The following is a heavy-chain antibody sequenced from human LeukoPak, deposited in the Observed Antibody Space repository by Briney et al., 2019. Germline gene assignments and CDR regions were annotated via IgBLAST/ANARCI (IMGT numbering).Heavy chain of an antibody. J-gene: IGHJ2*01. CDR3: VRAGHQDYYYFDL. Sequence: GGSLRLSCAASGFAFSKYWIHWVRQRPGEGLMWVSRINNDGSATVYADSVRGRFTISRDNGENTVYLQMSSLRSEDTAVYYCVRAGHQDYYYFDLWGRGTLVSVSS. CDR1: GFAFSKYW. CDR2: INNDGSAT. V-gene: IGHV3-74*01.